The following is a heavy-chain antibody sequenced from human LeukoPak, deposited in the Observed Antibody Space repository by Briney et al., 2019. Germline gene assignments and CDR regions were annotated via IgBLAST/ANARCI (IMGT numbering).Heavy chain of an antibody. J-gene: IGHJ4*02. Sequence: GGSLRLSCAASGFTFSSYAMSWVRQAPGKGLEWVSAISGSGDSTYYADSAKGRFTISRDNSKNTLYLQMNSLRAEDTAVYYCANQQPYYYDSSGYYPDYWGQGTLVTVSS. D-gene: IGHD3-22*01. V-gene: IGHV3-23*01. CDR2: ISGSGDST. CDR1: GFTFSSYA. CDR3: ANQQPYYYDSSGYYPDY.